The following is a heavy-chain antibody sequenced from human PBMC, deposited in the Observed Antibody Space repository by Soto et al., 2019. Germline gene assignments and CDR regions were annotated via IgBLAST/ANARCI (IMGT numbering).Heavy chain of an antibody. CDR2: ISAHNGNT. D-gene: IGHD4-17*01. CDR3: ARGRYGDY. CDR1: GYIFTSYG. V-gene: IGHV1-18*01. J-gene: IGHJ4*02. Sequence: QAHLVQSGPEVKKPGASVKVSCKGSGYIFTSYGIAWVRQAPGQGLEWMGWISAHNGNTEYAQKFQGRVTATRDTSTSTAYLELRSLRSADTALYYCARGRYGDYWGQGALVTVSS.